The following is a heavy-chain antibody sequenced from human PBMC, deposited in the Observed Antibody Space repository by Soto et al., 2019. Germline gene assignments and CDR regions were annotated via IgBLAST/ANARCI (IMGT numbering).Heavy chain of an antibody. V-gene: IGHV1-24*01. J-gene: IGHJ6*02. CDR3: ASYDFWSGSYYYGMDV. Sequence: GASVKVSCKVSGYTLTELSMHWVRQAPGKGLEWMGGFDPEDGETIYAQKFQGRVTMTEDTSTDTAYMELSSLRSGDTAVYYCASYDFWSGSYYYGMDVWGQGTTVTVSS. CDR1: GYTLTELS. CDR2: FDPEDGET. D-gene: IGHD3-3*01.